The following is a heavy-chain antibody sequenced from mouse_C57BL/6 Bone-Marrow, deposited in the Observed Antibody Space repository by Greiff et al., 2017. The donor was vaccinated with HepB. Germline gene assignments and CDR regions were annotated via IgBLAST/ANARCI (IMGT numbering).Heavy chain of an antibody. CDR2: IYPGDGDT. CDR1: GYAFSSSW. J-gene: IGHJ1*03. V-gene: IGHV1-82*01. D-gene: IGHD1-1*01. Sequence: QVQLQQSGPELVKPGASVKISCKASGYAFSSSWMNWVKQRPGKGLEWIGRIYPGDGDTNYNGKFKGKATLTAAKSSSTAYMHLSSLTSEDSAVYCCARYCYGSPYWYFDVWGTGTTVTVSS. CDR3: ARYCYGSPYWYFDV.